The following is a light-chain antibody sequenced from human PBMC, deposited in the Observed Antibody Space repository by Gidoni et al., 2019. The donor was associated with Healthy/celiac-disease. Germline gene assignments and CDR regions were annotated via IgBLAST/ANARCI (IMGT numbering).Light chain of an antibody. Sequence: DVQMTQSPSTLSASVGDRVTITCRASQSVNGWLAWYQQKPGKAPKLLVHKTSILYTGVPSRFSGSGSGTEFTLTINSLQSDDCATYFCQQYKTYSGAFGPGTHVDIK. CDR2: KTS. V-gene: IGKV1-5*03. CDR3: QQYKTYSGA. J-gene: IGKJ1*01. CDR1: QSVNGW.